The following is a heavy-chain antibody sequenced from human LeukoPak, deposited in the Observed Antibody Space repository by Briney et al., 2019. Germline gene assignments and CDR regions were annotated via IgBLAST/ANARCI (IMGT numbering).Heavy chain of an antibody. CDR3: ARDDTAMVGGGVYYYYGMDV. CDR1: GYTFTSYG. CDR2: ISAYNGNT. V-gene: IGHV1-18*01. J-gene: IGHJ6*02. Sequence: ASVKVSCKASGYTFTSYGISWVRQAPGQGLEWMGWISAYNGNTNYAQKLQGRVTMTTDTSTSTAYMELRSLRSDDTAVYYCARDDTAMVGGGVYYYYGMDVWGQGTTVTVSS. D-gene: IGHD5-18*01.